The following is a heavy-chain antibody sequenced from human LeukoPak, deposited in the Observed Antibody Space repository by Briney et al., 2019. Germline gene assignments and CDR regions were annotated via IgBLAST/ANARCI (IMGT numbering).Heavy chain of an antibody. CDR1: GYTFTGYY. CDR2: INPNSGGT. Sequence: GASVKVSCKASGYTFTGYYMHWVRQAPGQGLEWMGWINPNSGGTNYAQKFQGWVTMTRDTSISTAYMELSRLRSDDTAVYYCARGPLVWGGSYSAFDIWGQGTMVTVSS. V-gene: IGHV1-2*04. J-gene: IGHJ3*02. D-gene: IGHD1-26*01. CDR3: ARGPLVWGGSYSAFDI.